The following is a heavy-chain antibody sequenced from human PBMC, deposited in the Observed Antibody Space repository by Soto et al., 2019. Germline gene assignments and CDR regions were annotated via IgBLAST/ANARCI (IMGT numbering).Heavy chain of an antibody. V-gene: IGHV3-64D*06. CDR1: GFTFSSYA. D-gene: IGHD5-12*01. J-gene: IGHJ4*02. Sequence: PGGSLRLSCSASGFTFSSYAMHWVRQAPGKGLEYVSGIRGNGDPPFYADSVKGRFTISRDNSKDTLYLQMSSLSADDTAVYYCVESRGGNNFDFFDWGQGALVTVPQ. CDR2: IRGNGDPP. CDR3: VESRGGNNFDFFD.